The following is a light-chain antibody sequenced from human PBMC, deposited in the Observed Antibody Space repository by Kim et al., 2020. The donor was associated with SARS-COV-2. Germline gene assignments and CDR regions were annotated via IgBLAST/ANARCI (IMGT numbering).Light chain of an antibody. J-gene: IGLJ2*01. CDR3: NSRDSSVNHLV. V-gene: IGLV3-19*01. CDR2: GKN. CDR1: SLRSYY. Sequence: AWGQTVRITCQGDSLRSYYASWYQQKPGQAPVLVIYGKNNRPSGIPDRFSGSSSGNTASLTITGAQAEDEADYYCNSRDSSVNHLVFGGGTQLTVL.